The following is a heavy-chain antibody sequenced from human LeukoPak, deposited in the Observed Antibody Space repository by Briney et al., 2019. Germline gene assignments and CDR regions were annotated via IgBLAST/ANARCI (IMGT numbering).Heavy chain of an antibody. D-gene: IGHD7-27*01. CDR2: IRPSGSDM. V-gene: IGHV3-48*01. CDR1: GFTFRGFS. Sequence: GGSLRLSCAASGFTFRGFSLTWVRQAPGKGLEWISNIRPSGSDMYYAASVKGRFTISRDSATNSLYLHMNNLKVDDSAVYFCVRDFNWAFDSWGQGTLVTVSS. J-gene: IGHJ4*02. CDR3: VRDFNWAFDS.